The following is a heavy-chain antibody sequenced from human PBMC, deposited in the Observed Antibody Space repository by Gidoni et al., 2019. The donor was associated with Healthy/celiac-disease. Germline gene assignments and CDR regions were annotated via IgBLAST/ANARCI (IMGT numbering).Heavy chain of an antibody. CDR1: GFPFSSYA. J-gene: IGHJ4*02. Sequence: EVQLFESGGGLVQPGGSLRLSWAASGFPFSSYAMSWVRQAPGKGLEWVSAISGSGGSTYYADSVKGRFTISRDNSKNTLYLQMNSLRAEDTAVYYCAGTRKYSGYDLDYWGQGTLVTVSS. V-gene: IGHV3-23*01. CDR2: ISGSGGST. CDR3: AGTRKYSGYDLDY. D-gene: IGHD5-12*01.